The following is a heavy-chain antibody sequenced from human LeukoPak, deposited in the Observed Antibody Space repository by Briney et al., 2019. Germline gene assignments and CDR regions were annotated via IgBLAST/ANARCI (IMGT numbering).Heavy chain of an antibody. CDR3: ASHGSGSYWGYYYYGMDV. CDR1: GYTFTSYD. CDR2: MNPNSGNT. J-gene: IGHJ6*02. D-gene: IGHD3-10*01. Sequence: GASVKVSCKASGYTFTSYDINWVRQATGQGLEWMGWMNPNSGNTGYAQKFQGRVTMTRSTSISTAYMELSSLRSEDTAVYYCASHGSGSYWGYYYYGMDVWGQGTTVTVSS. V-gene: IGHV1-8*01.